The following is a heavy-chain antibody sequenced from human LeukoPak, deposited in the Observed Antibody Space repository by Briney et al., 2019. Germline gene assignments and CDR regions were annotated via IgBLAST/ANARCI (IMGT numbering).Heavy chain of an antibody. CDR2: INSDGSST. CDR1: GFTFSSSW. D-gene: IGHD5-12*01. V-gene: IGHV3-74*01. Sequence: PGGSLRLSCAASGFTFSSSWMHWVRQAPEKGLVWVSRINSDGSSTSYADSVKGRFTISRDNAKNTLYLQMNSLRAEDTAVYYCARTYSGYDSSLRYWGQGTLVTVSS. CDR3: ARTYSGYDSSLRY. J-gene: IGHJ4*02.